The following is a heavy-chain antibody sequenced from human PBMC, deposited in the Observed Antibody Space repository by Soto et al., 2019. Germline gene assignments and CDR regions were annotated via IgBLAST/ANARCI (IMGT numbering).Heavy chain of an antibody. Sequence: SETLSLTCAVYGGSFSGYYWSWIRQPPGKGLERIGEINHSGSTNYNPSLKGRVTISVDTSKNQFSLKLSSVTAADTAVYYCARGNSGYDSLPFDYWGQGTLVTVSS. V-gene: IGHV4-34*01. CDR1: GGSFSGYY. J-gene: IGHJ4*02. D-gene: IGHD5-12*01. CDR3: ARGNSGYDSLPFDY. CDR2: INHSGST.